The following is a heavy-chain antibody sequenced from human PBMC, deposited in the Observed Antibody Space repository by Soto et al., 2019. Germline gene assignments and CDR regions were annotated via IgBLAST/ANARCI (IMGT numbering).Heavy chain of an antibody. Sequence: QVQLVQSGAEVKKPGSSVKVSCKASGGTFSSYTISWVRQAPGQGLEWMGRIIPVLGLPNYAQKFQPRVTXXXAXXPSTPYIERSRLRSEYTAVYYYGRDRCRSTTDARGYWRFDRWGCGTGVTVTS. CDR2: IIPVLGLP. V-gene: IGHV1-69*08. CDR1: GGTFSSYT. J-gene: IGHJ2*01. D-gene: IGHD2-8*02. CDR3: GRDRCRSTTDARGYWRFDR.